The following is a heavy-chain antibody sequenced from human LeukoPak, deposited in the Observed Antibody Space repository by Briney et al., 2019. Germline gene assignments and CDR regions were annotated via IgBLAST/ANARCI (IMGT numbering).Heavy chain of an antibody. J-gene: IGHJ4*02. D-gene: IGHD3-10*01. CDR2: INPNSGGT. V-gene: IGHV1-2*02. CDR3: ARDQALLWFGELLFLFDY. Sequence: ASVKVSCKASGYTFTSYGISWVRQAPGQGLEWMGWINPNSGGTNYAQKFQGRVTMTRDTSISTAYMELSRLRSDDTAVYYCARDQALLWFGELLFLFDYWGQGTLVTVSS. CDR1: GYTFTSYG.